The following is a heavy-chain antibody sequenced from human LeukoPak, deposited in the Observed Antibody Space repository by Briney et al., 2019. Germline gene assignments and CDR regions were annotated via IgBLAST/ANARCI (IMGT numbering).Heavy chain of an antibody. CDR3: AKIGEEADV. J-gene: IGHJ6*04. Sequence: GGSLRLSCAASGFVFSSYDIHWVRQAPGKGLEWVAFIRYDGSNKYYADSVKGRFTISRDNSKNTLYLQMNSLRAEDTAVYYCAKIGEEADVWGKGTTVTISS. CDR1: GFVFSSYD. CDR2: IRYDGSNK. V-gene: IGHV3-30*02.